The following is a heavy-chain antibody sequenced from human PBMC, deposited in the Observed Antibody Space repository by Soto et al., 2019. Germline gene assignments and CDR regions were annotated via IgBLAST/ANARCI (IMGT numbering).Heavy chain of an antibody. V-gene: IGHV1-69*01. Sequence: QVQLVQSGAEVKKPGSSVKVSCQASGGTFSSYAISWVRQAPGQGLEWMGGIIPIFGTANYAQKFQGRVTITADESTSTAYMELSSLRSEDTAVYYCATRVWGTEPDDFDYWGQGTLVTVSS. CDR2: IIPIFGTA. CDR3: ATRVWGTEPDDFDY. J-gene: IGHJ4*02. D-gene: IGHD3-16*01. CDR1: GGTFSSYA.